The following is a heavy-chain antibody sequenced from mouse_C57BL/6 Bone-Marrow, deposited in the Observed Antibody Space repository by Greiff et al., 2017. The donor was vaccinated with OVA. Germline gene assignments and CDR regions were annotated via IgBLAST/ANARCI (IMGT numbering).Heavy chain of an antibody. J-gene: IGHJ2*01. CDR3: ARHFYDYGFDY. CDR1: GFTFSDYY. V-gene: IGHV5-12*01. Sequence: DVKLVESGGGLVQPGGSLKLSCAASGFTFSDYYMYWVRQTPEKRLEWVAYISNGGGSTYYPDTVKGRFTISRDNAKNTLYLQMSRLKSEDTAMYYCARHFYDYGFDYWGQGTTLTVSS. CDR2: ISNGGGST. D-gene: IGHD2-4*01.